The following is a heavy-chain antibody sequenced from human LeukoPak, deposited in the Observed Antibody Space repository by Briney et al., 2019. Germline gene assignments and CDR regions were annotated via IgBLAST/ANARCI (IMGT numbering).Heavy chain of an antibody. Sequence: GVSLRLSCAASGFTFSNFWMHWVRQAPGKGLVWVSRIDTDGSSTSYADSVKGRFTISRDNAKNTLYLQMSSLRAEDTAVYYCTRGRSGYYYDYWGQGTLVTVSS. D-gene: IGHD3-22*01. V-gene: IGHV3-74*01. CDR2: IDTDGSST. CDR3: TRGRSGYYYDY. CDR1: GFTFSNFW. J-gene: IGHJ4*02.